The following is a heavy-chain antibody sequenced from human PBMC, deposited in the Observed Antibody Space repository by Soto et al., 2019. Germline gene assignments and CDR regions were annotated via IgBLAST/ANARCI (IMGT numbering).Heavy chain of an antibody. CDR3: ARVQGYCSSTSCYDWFDP. Sequence: SETLSLTCAVSGGSISSGGYSWSWIRQPPGKGLEWIGYIYHSGSTYYNPSLKSRVTISVDRSKNQFSLKLSSVTAADTAVYYCARVQGYCSSTSCYDWFDPWGQGTLVTVSS. V-gene: IGHV4-30-2*01. D-gene: IGHD2-2*01. J-gene: IGHJ5*02. CDR2: IYHSGST. CDR1: GGSISSGGYS.